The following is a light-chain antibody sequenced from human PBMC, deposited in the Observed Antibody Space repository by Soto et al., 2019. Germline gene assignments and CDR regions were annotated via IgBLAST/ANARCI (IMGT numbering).Light chain of an antibody. V-gene: IGKV1-27*01. CDR1: QSISNY. Sequence: DIQMTQSPSSLSESVGDRVTITCRASQSISNYLAWYQQKPGKVPKLLIYAASTLQSGVPSRFSGSGSGTDFTLTISSLQPEDVATYYCQKYNSAPRTFGQGTKLEIK. J-gene: IGKJ2*01. CDR2: AAS. CDR3: QKYNSAPRT.